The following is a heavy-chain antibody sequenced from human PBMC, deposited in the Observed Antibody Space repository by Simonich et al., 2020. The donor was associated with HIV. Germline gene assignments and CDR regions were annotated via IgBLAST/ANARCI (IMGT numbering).Heavy chain of an antibody. V-gene: IGHV4-38-2*01. CDR3: ARGLAARLSHFDY. J-gene: IGHJ4*02. CDR2: IYHSGST. Sequence: QVQLQESGPGLVRPSETLSLTCAVSGYSISSGYYWNGHRQTPGKGLEWIGTIYHSGSTYYNPSLKSRVTISVDTSKNQFSLKLSSVPAADTAVYYCARGLAARLSHFDYWGQGTLVTVSS. D-gene: IGHD6-6*01. CDR1: GYSISSGYY.